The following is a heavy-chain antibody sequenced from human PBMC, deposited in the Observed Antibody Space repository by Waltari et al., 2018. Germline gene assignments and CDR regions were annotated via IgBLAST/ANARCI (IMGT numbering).Heavy chain of an antibody. CDR1: GGTFSSYA. D-gene: IGHD2-15*01. Sequence: QVQLVQSGAEVKKPWSSVKVSCKASGGTFSSYAISWVRQAPGQGLEWMGGIIPIFGTENYAQKFQGRVTITADESTSTAYMELSSLRSEDTAVYYCARCVGVVAANHLLAFDIWGQGTMVTVSS. V-gene: IGHV1-69*12. CDR2: IIPIFGTE. CDR3: ARCVGVVAANHLLAFDI. J-gene: IGHJ3*02.